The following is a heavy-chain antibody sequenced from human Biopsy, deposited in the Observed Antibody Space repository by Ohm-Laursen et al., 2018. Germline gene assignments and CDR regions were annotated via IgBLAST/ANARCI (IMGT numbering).Heavy chain of an antibody. V-gene: IGHV3-21*01. Sequence: SLRLSCAASGFSVSSYDMNWVRQAPGKGLEWISYISETSSHIYDADSMRGRFTVARGIAKNSLYLQLNSLRVEDTAVYYCARDSSRRAREGGMDVWGQGTTVTVSS. D-gene: IGHD6-6*01. CDR2: ISETSSHI. CDR1: GFSVSSYD. CDR3: ARDSSRRAREGGMDV. J-gene: IGHJ6*02.